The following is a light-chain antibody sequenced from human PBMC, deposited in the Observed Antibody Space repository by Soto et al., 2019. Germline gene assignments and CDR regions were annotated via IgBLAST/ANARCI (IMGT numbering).Light chain of an antibody. J-gene: IGKJ4*01. Sequence: EVVLTQSPGALSLSPGERATLSCRASQSVDSSYFAWYQQRPGQAPRLLIYETSSRDTGIPDRFSGSGSGTDFTLTVSRLEPEDFAVYFCQQYSSYPLTFGGGTKVEIK. CDR1: QSVDSSY. V-gene: IGKV3-20*01. CDR2: ETS. CDR3: QQYSSYPLT.